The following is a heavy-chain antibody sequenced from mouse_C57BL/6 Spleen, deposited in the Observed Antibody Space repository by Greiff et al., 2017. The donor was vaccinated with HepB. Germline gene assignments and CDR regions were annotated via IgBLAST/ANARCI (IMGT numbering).Heavy chain of an antibody. Sequence: VHLKQSGAELVRPGASVKLSCTASGFNFKDYYMHWVKQRPEQGLEWIGRIDPENGDTEYAPKFQGKATMTADTSSNTAYLQLSSLTSEDTAVYYCTLYYYGSSYRFDYWGQGTTLTVSS. CDR2: IDPENGDT. CDR1: GFNFKDYY. J-gene: IGHJ2*01. V-gene: IGHV14-1*01. D-gene: IGHD1-1*01. CDR3: TLYYYGSSYRFDY.